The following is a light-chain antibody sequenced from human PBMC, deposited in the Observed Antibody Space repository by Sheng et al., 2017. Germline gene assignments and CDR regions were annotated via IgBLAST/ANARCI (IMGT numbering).Light chain of an antibody. CDR2: QDG. J-gene: IGLJ2*01. Sequence: SYELTQAPSVSVTPGQIATVTCSGDKLGHRSVCWYQKKPGQSPLLVIYQDGKRPSGISERFSGSNSGNTATLTISGTQSMDEADYYCQTWDSGTAHVVFGGRDQVDRP. CDR1: KLGHRS. CDR3: QTWDSGTAHVV. V-gene: IGLV3-1*01.